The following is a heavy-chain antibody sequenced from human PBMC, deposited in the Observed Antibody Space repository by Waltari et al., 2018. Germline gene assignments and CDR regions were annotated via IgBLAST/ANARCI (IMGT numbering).Heavy chain of an antibody. CDR1: GFTFISYW. CDR3: ARDGSADTAEYFQH. D-gene: IGHD3-16*01. V-gene: IGHV3-7*01. Sequence: EVQLVESGGGLVQPGGSLSLSCAASGFTFISYWMTWVRQAPGKGLEWVANIKQDGSEKYYVDSVKGRFTISRDNAKNSLYLQMNSLRAEDTAVYYCARDGSADTAEYFQHWGQGTLVTVSS. CDR2: IKQDGSEK. J-gene: IGHJ1*01.